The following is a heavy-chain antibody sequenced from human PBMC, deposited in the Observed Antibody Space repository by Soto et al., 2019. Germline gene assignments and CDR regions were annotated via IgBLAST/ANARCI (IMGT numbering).Heavy chain of an antibody. CDR2: IYYSGST. CDR3: ARHETRLLGGAAAGSYWYFDL. J-gene: IGHJ2*01. CDR1: GGSISSSSYY. V-gene: IGHV4-39*01. D-gene: IGHD6-13*01. Sequence: QLQLQESGPGLVKPSETLSLTCTVSGGSISSSSYYWGWIRQPPGKGLEWIGSIYYSGSTYYNPSLKSRVTISVDTSKNQFSLKLSSVTAADTAVYYCARHETRLLGGAAAGSYWYFDLWGRGTLVTVSS.